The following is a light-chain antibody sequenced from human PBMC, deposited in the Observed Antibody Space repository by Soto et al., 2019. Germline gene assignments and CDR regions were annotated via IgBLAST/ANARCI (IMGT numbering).Light chain of an antibody. J-gene: IGLJ2*01. Sequence: QSVLTQPPSVSGAPGQRVTISCTGNNSNIGSGYGLHWYQQLPGMAPKLLIYGDNTRPSGVPDRFSGSRSGTSASLAITGLLTEDEADYYCSSYTSSSTLVFGGGTKLTVL. CDR1: NSNIGSGYG. CDR2: GDN. V-gene: IGLV1-40*01. CDR3: SSYTSSSTLV.